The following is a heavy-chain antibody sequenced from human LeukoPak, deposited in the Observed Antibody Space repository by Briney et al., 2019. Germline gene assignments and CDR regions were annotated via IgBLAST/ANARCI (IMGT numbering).Heavy chain of an antibody. CDR1: GFTFSSYS. CDR3: ARVRGIVLWFGDSWGPFDY. V-gene: IGHV3-48*01. J-gene: IGHJ4*02. D-gene: IGHD3-10*01. CDR2: ISSSSSTI. Sequence: GGSLRLSCAASGFTFSSYSMNWVRQAPGKGLEWVSYISSSSSTIYYADSVKGRFTISRDNAKNSLYLQMNSLRAEDTAVYYCARVRGIVLWFGDSWGPFDYWGQGTLVTVSS.